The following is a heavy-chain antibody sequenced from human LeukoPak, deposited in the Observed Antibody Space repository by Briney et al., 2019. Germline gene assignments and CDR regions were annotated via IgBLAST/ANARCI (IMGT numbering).Heavy chain of an antibody. CDR3: ARDFYLAGTNY. J-gene: IGHJ4*02. CDR1: GFTFHFYS. CDR2: ISSRSSTI. V-gene: IGHV3-48*01. D-gene: IGHD6-19*01. Sequence: GGSLRLSCAASGFTFHFYSMTWVRQAPGKGLEWVSYISSRSSTIYYTDSVKGRFTVSRDNAKNTLHLQMNSLRVEDTAVYFCARDFYLAGTNYWGQGTLVSVSS.